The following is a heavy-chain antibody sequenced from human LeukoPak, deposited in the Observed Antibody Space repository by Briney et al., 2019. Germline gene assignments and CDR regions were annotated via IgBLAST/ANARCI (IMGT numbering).Heavy chain of an antibody. D-gene: IGHD3-10*01. V-gene: IGHV1-3*01. J-gene: IGHJ4*02. Sequence: ASVKVSCKASGYTFTSYAMHWVRQAPGQRLELMGWINAGNGNTKYSQKFQGGVTITRDTSASTAYMELSSLRSEDTAVYYCARGLWFGELFDYWGQGTLVTVSS. CDR1: GYTFTSYA. CDR2: INAGNGNT. CDR3: ARGLWFGELFDY.